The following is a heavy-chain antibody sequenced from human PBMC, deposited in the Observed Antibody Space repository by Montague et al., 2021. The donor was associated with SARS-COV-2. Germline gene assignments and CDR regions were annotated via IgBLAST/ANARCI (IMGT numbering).Heavy chain of an antibody. J-gene: IGHJ4*02. CDR3: AQLRTFYFDC. V-gene: IGHV4-59*08. D-gene: IGHD5-24*01. Sequence: SETLSLTCTVSGGSISTYYWSWIRQPPGKGLEWIGYIYYSGSANXNPSLKSRVTISVDTSKNQFSLKLSSVTAADTAVYYCAQLRTFYFDCWGQGTLVTVSS. CDR2: IYYSGSA. CDR1: GGSISTYY.